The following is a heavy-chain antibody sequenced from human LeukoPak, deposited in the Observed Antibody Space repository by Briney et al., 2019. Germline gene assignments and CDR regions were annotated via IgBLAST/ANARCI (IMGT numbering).Heavy chain of an antibody. V-gene: IGHV3-48*03. Sequence: GGSLRLSCAASGFTFSSYEMNWVRQAPGKGLEWVSYIGSSGSYINYADSVKGRFTISRDNAKNSLFLQMNSLRAEDTAVYYCARDGSRGNLVTAPDFWGQGTLVTVSS. CDR2: IGSSGSYI. D-gene: IGHD2-21*02. CDR1: GFTFSSYE. CDR3: ARDGSRGNLVTAPDF. J-gene: IGHJ4*02.